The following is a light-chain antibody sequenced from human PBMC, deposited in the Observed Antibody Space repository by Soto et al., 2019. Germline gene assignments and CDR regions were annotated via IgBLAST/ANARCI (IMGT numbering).Light chain of an antibody. CDR3: QRTYNAPFT. V-gene: IGKV1-39*01. CDR1: DSIDRY. J-gene: IGKJ3*01. Sequence: DIQMTQYPSSLSAFVGDTVTINCRATDSIDRYLNWYQQKPGQAPRVLITAASTLESGVPSRISGSGSGTDFTLTINNLQPEDFATYYFQRTYNAPFTFGPGTKVSIK. CDR2: AAS.